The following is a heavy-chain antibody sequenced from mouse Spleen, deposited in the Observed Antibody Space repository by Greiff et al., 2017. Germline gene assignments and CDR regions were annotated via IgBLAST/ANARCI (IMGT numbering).Heavy chain of an antibody. V-gene: IGHV1-62-2*01. Sequence: VQVVESGAELVKPGASVKLSCKASGYTFTEYTIHWVKQRSGQGLEWIGWFYPGSGSIKYNEKFKDKATLTADKSSSTAYMQLSSLTSDDSAVYFCARESSSYVYAMDYWGQGTSVTVSS. CDR3: ARESSSYVYAMDY. CDR2: FYPGSGSI. CDR1: GYTFTEYT. J-gene: IGHJ4*01. D-gene: IGHD1-1*01.